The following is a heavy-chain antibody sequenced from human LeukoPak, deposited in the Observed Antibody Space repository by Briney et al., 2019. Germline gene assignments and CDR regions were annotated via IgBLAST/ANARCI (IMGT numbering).Heavy chain of an antibody. D-gene: IGHD3-9*01. V-gene: IGHV3-33*01. CDR3: ASTPDPYYYDILTGYPDS. J-gene: IGHJ4*02. Sequence: PGGSLRLSCAASGFTFSSYGMHWVRQAPGKGLEWVAVIWYDGSNKYYADSVNGRFTISRDNSKNTLYLQMNSLRAEDTAVYYCASTPDPYYYDILTGYPDSWGQGTLVTVSS. CDR1: GFTFSSYG. CDR2: IWYDGSNK.